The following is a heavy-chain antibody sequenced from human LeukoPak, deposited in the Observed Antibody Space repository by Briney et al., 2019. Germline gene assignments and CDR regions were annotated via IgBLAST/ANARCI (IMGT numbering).Heavy chain of an antibody. D-gene: IGHD2-15*01. CDR3: AIGYCSGGSCYSQNWFDP. Sequence: GASVKVSCKASGGTFISYAISWVRQAPGQGLEWMGGIIPIFGTANYAQKLQGRVTITADESTSTAYMELSSLRSEDTAVYYCAIGYCSGGSCYSQNWFDPWGQGTLVTVSS. CDR1: GGTFISYA. J-gene: IGHJ5*02. V-gene: IGHV1-69*13. CDR2: IIPIFGTA.